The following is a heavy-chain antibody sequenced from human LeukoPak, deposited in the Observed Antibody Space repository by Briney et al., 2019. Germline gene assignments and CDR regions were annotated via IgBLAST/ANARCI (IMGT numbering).Heavy chain of an antibody. CDR1: GFTFSSYW. J-gene: IGHJ3*02. CDR3: ARAKRNGFDI. V-gene: IGHV3-7*04. Sequence: PGGSLRLSCAASGFTFSSYWMIWVRQAPGKGLEWVANIKEDGSEKNYVDSVKGRFTISRDNAMNSVYLQMNSLRAEDTAVYYCARAKRNGFDIWGQGTMVTVSS. CDR2: IKEDGSEK.